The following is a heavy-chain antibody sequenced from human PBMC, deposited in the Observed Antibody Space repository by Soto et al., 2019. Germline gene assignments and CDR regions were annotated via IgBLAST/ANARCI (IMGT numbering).Heavy chain of an antibody. CDR3: ARAVYYDILTGGDNYYYGMDV. Sequence: ASVKVSCKASGYTFTSYGISWVRQAPGQGLEWMGWISAYNGNTNYAQKLQGRVTMTTDTSTSTAYMELRSLRSDDTAVYYCARAVYYDILTGGDNYYYGMDVWGQGTTVTV. CDR1: GYTFTSYG. D-gene: IGHD3-9*01. V-gene: IGHV1-18*04. J-gene: IGHJ6*02. CDR2: ISAYNGNT.